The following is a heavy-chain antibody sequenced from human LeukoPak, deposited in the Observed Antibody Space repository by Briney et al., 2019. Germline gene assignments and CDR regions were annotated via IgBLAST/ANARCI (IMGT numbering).Heavy chain of an antibody. CDR3: ARDREIGTTDYFDY. CDR1: GGTFSSYA. CDR2: IIPMFGTA. D-gene: IGHD1-1*01. V-gene: IGHV1-69*13. J-gene: IGHJ4*02. Sequence: ASVKVSCKASGGTFSSYAISWVRQAPGQGLEWMGGIIPMFGTANYAQKFQGRVTITADESTSTAYMEVSSLRSEDTAVYYCARDREIGTTDYFDYWGQGTPVTVSS.